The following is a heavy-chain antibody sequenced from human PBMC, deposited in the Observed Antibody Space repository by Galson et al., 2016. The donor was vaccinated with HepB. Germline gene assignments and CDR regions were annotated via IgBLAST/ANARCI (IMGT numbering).Heavy chain of an antibody. CDR3: AAGGPVVTATQVSGGGVTVHNAFDI. CDR2: ISSAGTHQ. CDR1: AFNFNNYD. Sequence: SLRLSCAASAFNFNNYDIHWVRQAPGKGLEWVTIISSAGTHQGYVDSVKVRFTISRDDSTHTVSLQINSLRLEDTAMYYCAAGGPVVTATQVSGGGVTVHNAFDIWGQGTMVTVSS. J-gene: IGHJ3*02. V-gene: IGHV3-30*03. D-gene: IGHD2-21*02.